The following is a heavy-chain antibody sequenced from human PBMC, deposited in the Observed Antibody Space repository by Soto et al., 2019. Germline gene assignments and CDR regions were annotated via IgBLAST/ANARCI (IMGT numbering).Heavy chain of an antibody. CDR2: ISYDGNNK. Sequence: GGSLRLSCAASGFTFGAYVMHWVRQAPDKGLEWVAHISYDGNNKYYADSVKGRFTISRDNFKNTLYLQMNSLRAEDTAVYYCAKSPGMYYYDSSGYYHYDYWGQGTLVTVSS. CDR3: AKSPGMYYYDSSGYYHYDY. CDR1: GFTFGAYV. D-gene: IGHD3-22*01. V-gene: IGHV3-30*18. J-gene: IGHJ4*02.